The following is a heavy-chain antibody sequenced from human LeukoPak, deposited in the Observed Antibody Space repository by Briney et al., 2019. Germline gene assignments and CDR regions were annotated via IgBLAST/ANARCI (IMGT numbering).Heavy chain of an antibody. CDR1: GFTFSSYA. V-gene: IGHV3-11*01. Sequence: PGGSLRLSCAASGFTFSSYALSWTRQAPGKGPELVSYIRPSGSSIFYVDSVKGRFTISRDNAKNSLYLQMNSLRAEDTAVYYCTRGHHGLEYWGQGTLVTVSS. D-gene: IGHD1-14*01. CDR2: IRPSGSSI. J-gene: IGHJ4*02. CDR3: TRGHHGLEY.